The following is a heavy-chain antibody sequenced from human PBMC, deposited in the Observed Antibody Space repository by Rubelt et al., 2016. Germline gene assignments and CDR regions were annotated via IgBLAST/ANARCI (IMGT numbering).Heavy chain of an antibody. J-gene: IGHJ4*02. Sequence: GGGLVKPGGSLRPSCAASGFTFSNYRMTWVRPAPGKGLEWVSSISSTSSYIYYADSVKGRFTISRDNAKNSLYLQMNSLRDDDTAVYYCARTSSSSCDYWGQGTLVTVSS. V-gene: IGHV3-21*01. D-gene: IGHD6-6*01. CDR2: ISSTSSYI. CDR3: ARTSSSSCDY. CDR1: GFTFSNYR.